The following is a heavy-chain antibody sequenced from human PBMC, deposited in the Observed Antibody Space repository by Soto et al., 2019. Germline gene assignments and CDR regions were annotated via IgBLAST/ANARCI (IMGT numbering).Heavy chain of an antibody. CDR1: GFSLSTSGVG. CDR2: IYWNDDK. J-gene: IGHJ4*02. D-gene: IGHD6-19*01. V-gene: IGHV2-5*01. CDR3: AHRPSWCSIGTRCFDY. Sequence: PMLVTTTEPLALTCTCSGFSLSTSGVGVGWIRQPPGKALEWLALIYWNDDKRYSPFLKSRLTITKDTSKNQVVLTMTNMDPVDAGTYYCAHRPSWCSIGTRCFDYWGQGTLVTVSS.